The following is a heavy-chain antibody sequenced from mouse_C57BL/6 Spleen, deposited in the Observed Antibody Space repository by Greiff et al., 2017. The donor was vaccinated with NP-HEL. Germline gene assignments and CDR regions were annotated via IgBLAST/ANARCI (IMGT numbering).Heavy chain of an antibody. J-gene: IGHJ1*03. CDR1: GYSFTGYY. D-gene: IGHD1-1*01. CDR2: INPSTGGT. CDR3: ARFSTYWYFDV. Sequence: EVQLQQPGPELVKPGASVKISCKASGYSFTGYYMNWVKQSPEKSLEWIGEINPSTGGTTYNQKFKAKATLTVDKSSSTAYMQLKSLTSEDSAVYYCARFSTYWYFDVWGTGTTVTVSS. V-gene: IGHV1-42*01.